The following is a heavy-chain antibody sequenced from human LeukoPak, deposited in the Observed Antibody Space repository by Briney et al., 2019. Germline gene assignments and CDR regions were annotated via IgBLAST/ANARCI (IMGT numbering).Heavy chain of an antibody. D-gene: IGHD5-18*01. CDR3: AKDKRIQLWLFDY. V-gene: IGHV3-30*18. CDR2: ISYDGSNK. CDR1: GFTFSSYG. Sequence: GGSLRLSCAASGFTFSSYGMHWVRQAPGKGLEWVAVISYDGSNKYYADSVKGRFTIFRDNSKNTLYLQMNSLRAEDTTVYYCAKDKRIQLWLFDYWGQGTLVTVSS. J-gene: IGHJ4*02.